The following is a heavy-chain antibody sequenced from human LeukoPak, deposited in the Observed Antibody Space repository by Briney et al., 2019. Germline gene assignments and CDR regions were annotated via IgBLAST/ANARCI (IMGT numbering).Heavy chain of an antibody. D-gene: IGHD2-21*02. CDR1: GGSISHDY. Sequence: PSETLSLTCTVSGGSISHDYWTWIRQSPGKRLEWIGYIHYSGATNYSPSLKSRVTISVDTSKNQFSLKLSSVTAADTALYYCATLRGASTAVFDSWGQGTLVTVSS. CDR3: ATLRGASTAVFDS. V-gene: IGHV4-59*08. CDR2: IHYSGAT. J-gene: IGHJ4*02.